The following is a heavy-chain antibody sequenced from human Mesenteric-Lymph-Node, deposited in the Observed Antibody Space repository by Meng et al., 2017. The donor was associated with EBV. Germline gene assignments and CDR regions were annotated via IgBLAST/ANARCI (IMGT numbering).Heavy chain of an antibody. J-gene: IGHJ4*02. CDR2: GDPGDGA. V-gene: IGHV1-69-2*01. D-gene: IGHD2-2*01. CDR1: GNPFTDNY. CDR3: TRGERSSFSYSFEF. Sequence: VHLVQLVRNAQRLRAQSESSCNVSGNPFTDNYLHWVRQALGTRHDWMDLGDPGDGAIYSEKFQDRVTIIADTSGGTAYMELRTMRSEDTAMYYCTRGERSSFSYSFEFWGQGTLVTVSS.